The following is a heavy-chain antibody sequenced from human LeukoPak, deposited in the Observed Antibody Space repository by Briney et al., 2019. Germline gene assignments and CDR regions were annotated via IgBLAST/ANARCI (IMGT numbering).Heavy chain of an antibody. J-gene: IGHJ6*02. V-gene: IGHV4-34*01. CDR2: INHSGST. D-gene: IGHD2-2*01. CDR3: AREGRTSSPPGYGMDV. CDR1: GGSFSGYY. Sequence: SETLSLTCAVYGGSFSGYYWSWTRQPPGKGLEWIGEINHSGSTNYNPSLKSRVTISVDASKNQFSLKLSSVTAADTAVYYCAREGRTSSPPGYGMDVWGQGTTVTVSS.